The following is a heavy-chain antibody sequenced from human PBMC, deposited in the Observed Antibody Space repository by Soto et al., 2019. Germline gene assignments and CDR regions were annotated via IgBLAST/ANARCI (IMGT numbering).Heavy chain of an antibody. CDR1: GFTLSRYV. Sequence: AWSLRPSCAASGFTLSRYVMHWARQAPGKGLEWVAVISYDGSNKYYADSVKGRFTISRDNSKNTLYLQMNSLRAEDTAVYYCAKDDSSSSFFYYYYGMDVWGQGTTVTVSS. D-gene: IGHD6-6*01. J-gene: IGHJ6*02. CDR2: ISYDGSNK. V-gene: IGHV3-30*18. CDR3: AKDDSSSSFFYYYYGMDV.